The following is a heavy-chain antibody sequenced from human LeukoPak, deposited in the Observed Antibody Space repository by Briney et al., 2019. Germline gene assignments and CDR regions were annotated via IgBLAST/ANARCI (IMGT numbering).Heavy chain of an antibody. D-gene: IGHD2-2*02. J-gene: IGHJ1*01. CDR1: GGSISISRYY. CDR2: IYYSGST. Sequence: PSETLSLTCSVSGGSISISRYYWGWIRQPPGKGLEWIGSIYYSGSTYYNPSLKSRVTISVDTSKNQFSLKLSSVTAADTAVYYCASSVPAAINAVEYFQHWGQGTLVTVSS. CDR3: ASSVPAAINAVEYFQH. V-gene: IGHV4-39*01.